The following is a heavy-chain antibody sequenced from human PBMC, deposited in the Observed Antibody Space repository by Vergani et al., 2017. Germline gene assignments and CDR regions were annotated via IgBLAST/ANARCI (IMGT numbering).Heavy chain of an antibody. J-gene: IGHJ6*02. CDR3: ARDRGVRGKNYYYGMDV. Sequence: QVQLQESGPGLVKPSQTLSLTCTVSGGSISSGGYYWSWIRQHPGKGLGWIGYIYYSGSTYYNPSLKSRVTISVDTSKNQFSLKLSSVTAADTAVYYCARDRGVRGKNYYYGMDVWGQGTTVTVSS. CDR1: GGSISSGGYY. CDR2: IYYSGST. D-gene: IGHD3-10*01. V-gene: IGHV4-31*03.